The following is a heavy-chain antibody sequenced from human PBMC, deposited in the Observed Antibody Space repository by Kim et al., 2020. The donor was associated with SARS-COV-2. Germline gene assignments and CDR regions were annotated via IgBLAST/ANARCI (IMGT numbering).Heavy chain of an antibody. CDR1: GFTFSSYW. J-gene: IGHJ2*01. V-gene: IGHV3-7*03. D-gene: IGHD5-18*01. CDR3: ARGGVGYSYGYDDGWYFDL. Sequence: GGSLRLSCAASGFTFSSYWMSWVRQAPGKGLEWVANIKQDGSEKYYVDSVKGRFTISRDNAKNSLYLQMNSLRAEDTAVYYCARGGVGYSYGYDDGWYFDLWGRGTLVTVSS. CDR2: IKQDGSEK.